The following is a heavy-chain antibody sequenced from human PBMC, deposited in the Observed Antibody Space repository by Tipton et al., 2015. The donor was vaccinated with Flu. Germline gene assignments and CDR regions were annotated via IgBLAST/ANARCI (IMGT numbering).Heavy chain of an antibody. V-gene: IGHV4-34*01. Sequence: TLSLTCAVYGGSFSGYYWSWIRQPPGKGLEWIGEINHSGSTNYNPSLKSRVTISVDTSKNQFSLKLSSVTAADTAVYYCARGSRGGFFDWLLPGYFCYGMGVWGQGTPVPVS. CDR2: INHSGST. D-gene: IGHD3-9*01. J-gene: IGHJ6*02. CDR1: GGSFSGYY. CDR3: ARGSRGGFFDWLLPGYFCYGMGV.